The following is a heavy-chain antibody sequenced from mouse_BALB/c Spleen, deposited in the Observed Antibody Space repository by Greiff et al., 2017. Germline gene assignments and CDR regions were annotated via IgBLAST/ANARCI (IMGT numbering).Heavy chain of an antibody. D-gene: IGHD3-3*01. J-gene: IGHJ2*01. Sequence: EVKLQESGGGLVKPGGSLKLSCAASGFTFSDYYMYWVRQTPEKRLEWVATISDGGSYTYYPDSVKGRFTISRDNAKNNLYLQMSSLKSEDTAMYYCARGDGDYWGQGTTLTVSS. CDR2: ISDGGSYT. CDR1: GFTFSDYY. CDR3: ARGDGDY. V-gene: IGHV5-4*02.